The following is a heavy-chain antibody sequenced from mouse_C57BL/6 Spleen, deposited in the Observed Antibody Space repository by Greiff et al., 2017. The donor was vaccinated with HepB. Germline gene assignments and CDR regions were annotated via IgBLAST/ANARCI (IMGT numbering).Heavy chain of an antibody. CDR1: GYTFTDYY. Sequence: VQLQQSGPELVKPGASVKITCKASGYTFTDYYMNWVKQSHGKSLEWIGDINPNNGGTSYNQKFKGKATLTVDKSSSTAYMELRSLTSEDSAVYYCARRVVTSYYYAMDYWGQVTSVTVSS. V-gene: IGHV1-26*01. D-gene: IGHD2-2*01. CDR2: INPNNGGT. J-gene: IGHJ4*01. CDR3: ARRVVTSYYYAMDY.